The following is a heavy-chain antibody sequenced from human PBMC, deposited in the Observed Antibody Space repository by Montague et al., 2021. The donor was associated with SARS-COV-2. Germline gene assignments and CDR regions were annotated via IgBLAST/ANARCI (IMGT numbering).Heavy chain of an antibody. D-gene: IGHD4-17*01. CDR3: QTTVTTYYYYGMDV. V-gene: IGHV3-74*01. Sequence: RSLSSSASGFPFSSYWMHWVRQAPGKGLVWVSRINSDGSSTSYADSVKGRFTISRDNAKNTLYLQMNSLRAEDTAVYYCQTTVTTYYYYGMDVWGQGTTVTVSS. CDR1: GFPFSSYW. CDR2: INSDGSST. J-gene: IGHJ6*02.